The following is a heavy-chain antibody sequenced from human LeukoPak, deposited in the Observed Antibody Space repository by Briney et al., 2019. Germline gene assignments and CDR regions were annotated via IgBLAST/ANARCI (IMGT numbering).Heavy chain of an antibody. V-gene: IGHV4-30-2*01. CDR2: IYHSGST. D-gene: IGHD2-2*01. Sequence: SETLSLTCAVSGGSISSGGYSWSWIRQPPGKGLEWIGYIYHSGSTYYNPSLKSRVTISVDRSKNQFSLKLSSVTAADTAVYYCARAVGGVVPAAMFDYWGQGTLVTVSS. J-gene: IGHJ4*02. CDR3: ARAVGGVVPAAMFDY. CDR1: GGSISSGGYS.